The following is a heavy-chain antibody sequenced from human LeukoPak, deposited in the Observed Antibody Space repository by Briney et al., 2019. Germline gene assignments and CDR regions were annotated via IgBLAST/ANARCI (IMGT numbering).Heavy chain of an antibody. J-gene: IGHJ6*02. CDR2: IYSGGST. V-gene: IGHV3-53*01. Sequence: PGGSLRLSCAASGFTVSSNYMSWVRQAPGKGLEWVSVIYSGGSTYYADSVKGRFTISRDNSKNTLYLQMNSLRAEDTAVYYCASPIPGYSSSWSHYYYYGMDVWGQGTTVTVSS. CDR3: ASPIPGYSSSWSHYYYYGMDV. CDR1: GFTVSSNY. D-gene: IGHD6-13*01.